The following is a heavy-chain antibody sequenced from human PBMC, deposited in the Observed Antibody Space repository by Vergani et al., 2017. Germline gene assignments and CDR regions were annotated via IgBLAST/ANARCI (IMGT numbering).Heavy chain of an antibody. Sequence: QVQLVQSGAEVKKPGSSVKVSCKASGGTFSSYAISWVRQAPGQGLEWMGGIIPIFGTANYAQKFQGRVTITADKSTSTAYMELSSLRSEDTAVYYCARDGYSYGSGYYYYGMDVWGQGTTVTVSS. V-gene: IGHV1-69*06. J-gene: IGHJ6*02. CDR1: GGTFSSYA. CDR2: IIPIFGTA. D-gene: IGHD5-18*01. CDR3: ARDGYSYGSGYYYYGMDV.